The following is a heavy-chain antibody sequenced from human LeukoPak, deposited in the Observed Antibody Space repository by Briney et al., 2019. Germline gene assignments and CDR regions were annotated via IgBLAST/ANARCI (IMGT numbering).Heavy chain of an antibody. J-gene: IGHJ6*02. CDR1: GYSFTSYW. D-gene: IGHD6-19*01. CDR2: IYPGDSDT. V-gene: IGHV5-51*07. CDR3: ARQSPEQWLLTKDYYYYGMDV. Sequence: GESLKISCKGSGYSFTSYWIGWVHQMPGKGLEWMGTIYPGDSDTRYSPSFQGQVTISADKSISTAYLQWSSLKASDTAMYYCARQSPEQWLLTKDYYYYGMDVWGQGTTVTVSS.